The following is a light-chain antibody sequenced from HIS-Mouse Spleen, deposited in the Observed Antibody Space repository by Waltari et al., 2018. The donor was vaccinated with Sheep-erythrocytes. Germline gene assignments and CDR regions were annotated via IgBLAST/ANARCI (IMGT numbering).Light chain of an antibody. CDR2: DVS. CDR3: CSYAGSYNHV. CDR1: SSDVGGYNY. Sequence: QSALTQPRSVSGSPGQSVTISCTGTSSDVGGYNYVSWYQQHPGKAPQLMIYDVSKRPSGVPDGFSGSKSGNTASLTISGLQAEDEADYSCCSYAGSYNHVFATGTKVTV. J-gene: IGLJ1*01. V-gene: IGLV2-11*01.